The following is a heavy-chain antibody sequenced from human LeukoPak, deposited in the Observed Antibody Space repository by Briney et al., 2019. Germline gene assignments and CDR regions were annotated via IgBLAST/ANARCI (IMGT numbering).Heavy chain of an antibody. D-gene: IGHD3-10*01. V-gene: IGHV1-69*13. CDR1: GGTFSSYA. CDR3: ASAQYYYGSGSQTLYYYYYMDV. CDR2: IIPIFGTA. J-gene: IGHJ6*03. Sequence: ASVKVSCKASGGTFSSYAISWVRQAPGQRLEWMGGIIPIFGTANYAQKFQGRVTITADESTSTAYMELSSLRSEDTAVYYCASAQYYYGSGSQTLYYYYYMDVWGKGTTVTISS.